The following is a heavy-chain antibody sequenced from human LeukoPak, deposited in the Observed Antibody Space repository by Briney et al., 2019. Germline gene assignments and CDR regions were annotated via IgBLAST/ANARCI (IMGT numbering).Heavy chain of an antibody. Sequence: GRSLRLSCAASGLTFSSYAMHWVRQAPGKGLEWVAVISYDGSNKYYADSVKGRFTISRDNSKNTLYLQMNSLRAEDTAVYYCARDSSGWYDYWGQGTLVTVSS. V-gene: IGHV3-30-3*01. J-gene: IGHJ4*02. CDR2: ISYDGSNK. CDR3: ARDSSGWYDY. D-gene: IGHD6-19*01. CDR1: GLTFSSYA.